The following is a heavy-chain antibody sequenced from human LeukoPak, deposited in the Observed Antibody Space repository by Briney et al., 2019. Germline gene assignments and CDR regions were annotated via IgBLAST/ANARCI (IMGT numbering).Heavy chain of an antibody. V-gene: IGHV4-4*09. CDR3: ATLTTVVTAYYFDY. J-gene: IGHJ4*02. Sequence: SETLSLTCTVSGGSISSYYWSWIRQPPGKGLEWIGYIYHSGSTDYNPSIKSRVTISVDTSKSQFSLKLTSVTAADTAAYYCATLTTVVTAYYFDYWGQGTLVTVSS. D-gene: IGHD4-23*01. CDR2: IYHSGST. CDR1: GGSISSYY.